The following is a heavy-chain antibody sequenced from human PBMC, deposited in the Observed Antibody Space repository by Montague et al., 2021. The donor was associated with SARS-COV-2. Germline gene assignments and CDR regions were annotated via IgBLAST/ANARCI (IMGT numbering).Heavy chain of an antibody. CDR2: IYYTGST. Sequence: SETLSLTCTVSGGSISNSVYYWGWVRQPPGKGLEWIGSIYYTGSTYYNPSLKNRLTISVDTSENQFSLNLRSMTAADTAVYYCARHPQHWGQGTLVTVSS. J-gene: IGHJ1*01. CDR1: GGSISNSVYY. V-gene: IGHV4-39*01. CDR3: ARHPQH.